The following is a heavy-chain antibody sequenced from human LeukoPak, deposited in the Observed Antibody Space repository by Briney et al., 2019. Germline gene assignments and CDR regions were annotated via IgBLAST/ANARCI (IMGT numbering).Heavy chain of an antibody. CDR1: GYTSTNYG. Sequence: ASVKVSCKASGYTSTNYGISWVRQAPGQGLEWMGWISAYNGNTNYAQKLQGRVTMTTDTSTSTAYIDLKSLRSDDTAVYYCSRDRLSGGGDYWGQGTLVTVSS. J-gene: IGHJ4*02. D-gene: IGHD2-15*01. CDR2: ISAYNGNT. V-gene: IGHV1-18*01. CDR3: SRDRLSGGGDY.